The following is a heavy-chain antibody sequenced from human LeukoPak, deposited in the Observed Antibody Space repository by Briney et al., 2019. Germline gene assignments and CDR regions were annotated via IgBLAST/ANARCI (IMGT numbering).Heavy chain of an antibody. J-gene: IGHJ4*02. CDR3: ARGGPYYDSSGQIYFDY. CDR1: GFTFEDYA. Sequence: PGRSLGLSCEASGFTFEDYAMHWVRQAPGKGLEWVSGISWNSGSIGYADSVKGRFTISRDNAKNSLYLQMNSLRAEDTAVYYCARGGPYYDSSGQIYFDYWGQGTLVTVSS. D-gene: IGHD3-22*01. V-gene: IGHV3-9*01. CDR2: ISWNSGSI.